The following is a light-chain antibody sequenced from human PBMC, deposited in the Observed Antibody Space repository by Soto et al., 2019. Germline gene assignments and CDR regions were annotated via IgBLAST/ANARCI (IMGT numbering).Light chain of an antibody. Sequence: QSALTQPASVSGSPGQSITISCTGTSSDVGGYNYVSWHQQHPGKAPKLMIYDVSNRPSGVSNRFSGSKSGNTASLTISGLQAEDEADYYCSSYTSSSTLSVFGTGTKLTVL. V-gene: IGLV2-14*01. CDR1: SSDVGGYNY. CDR3: SSYTSSSTLSV. J-gene: IGLJ1*01. CDR2: DVS.